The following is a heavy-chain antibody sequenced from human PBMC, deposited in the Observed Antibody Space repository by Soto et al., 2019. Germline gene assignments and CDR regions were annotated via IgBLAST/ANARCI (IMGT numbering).Heavy chain of an antibody. D-gene: IGHD3-9*01. CDR3: ARESHAILTRPPWVWYFDL. V-gene: IGHV4-34*01. J-gene: IGHJ2*01. Sequence: QVQLQQWGAGPLRPLETLSLTCGVSGGSFSGYYWAWIRQSPGKGLEWIGEINDRGSINYNPSLKSRVSISVDTSKNHYSLNLRSVTAADTAVYYCARESHAILTRPPWVWYFDLWGRGTLVTVSS. CDR1: GGSFSGYY. CDR2: INDRGSI.